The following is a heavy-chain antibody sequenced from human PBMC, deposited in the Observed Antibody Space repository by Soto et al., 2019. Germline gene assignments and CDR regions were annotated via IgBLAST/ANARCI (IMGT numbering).Heavy chain of an antibody. J-gene: IGHJ5*02. Sequence: QVQLVQSGAEVKKPGASVKVSCKASGYTFTNYGISWVRQAPGQGLEWMGWISTNSGHTDYAQNLRGRVTMSTDTSTTTAYMELRSLRSDDTAVYYCAREEYRQLDHWGQGTLGTVSS. CDR1: GYTFTNYG. CDR2: ISTNSGHT. D-gene: IGHD3-16*02. CDR3: AREEYRQLDH. V-gene: IGHV1-18*04.